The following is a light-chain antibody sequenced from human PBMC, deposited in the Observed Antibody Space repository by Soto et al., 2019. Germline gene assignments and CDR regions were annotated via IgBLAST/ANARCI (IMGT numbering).Light chain of an antibody. CDR3: LSFDSSLSVV. CDR2: GNT. J-gene: IGLJ2*01. Sequence: QSVLTQPPSVSGAPGQRVTISCTGSSSNIDAGYDVHWYQQLPGRAPKLLIYGNTNRPSGVPDRFSGSKSGTSASLAITGLQAEDETDYYCLSFDSSLSVVFGGGTKVTVL. CDR1: SSNIDAGYD. V-gene: IGLV1-40*01.